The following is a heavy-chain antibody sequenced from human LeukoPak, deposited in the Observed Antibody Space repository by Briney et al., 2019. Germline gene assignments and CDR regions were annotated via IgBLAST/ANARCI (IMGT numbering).Heavy chain of an antibody. CDR2: ISAYNGNT. V-gene: IGHV1-18*01. J-gene: IGHJ6*03. CDR3: ARRSCSSTSCYTDPYYYYMDV. CDR1: GYTFTSYG. D-gene: IGHD2-2*02. Sequence: GASVKVSCKASGYTFTSYGISWVRQAPGQGLEWMGWISAYNGNTNYAQKLQGRVTMTTDTSTSTAYMELRSLRSDDTAVYYCARRSCSSTSCYTDPYYYYMDVWGKGTAVTVSS.